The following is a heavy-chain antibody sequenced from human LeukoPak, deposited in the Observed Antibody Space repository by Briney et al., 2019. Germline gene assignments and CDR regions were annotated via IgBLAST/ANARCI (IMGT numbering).Heavy chain of an antibody. CDR1: GFSFSDHF. CDR3: AKVEGTVIGEIIVTRLAY. Sequence: GGSLRLSCVTSGFSFSDHFMDWVRQAPGKGLEWVGRARDRPNGYTTDYAASVKGRFIISRDESKKSVFLQMSSLKSEDTAVYYCAKVEGTVIGEIIVTRLAYWGQGTPVTVSS. CDR2: ARDRPNGYTT. J-gene: IGHJ4*02. D-gene: IGHD2-21*01. V-gene: IGHV3-72*01.